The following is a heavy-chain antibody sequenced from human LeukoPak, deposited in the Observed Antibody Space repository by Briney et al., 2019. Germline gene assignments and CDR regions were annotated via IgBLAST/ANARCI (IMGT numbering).Heavy chain of an antibody. D-gene: IGHD3-22*01. CDR1: GFTFSSYG. Sequence: GGSLRLSCAASGFTFSSYGMHWVRQAPGKGLEWVAFIRYDGSNKYYADSVKGRFTISRDNSKNTLDLQMNSLRAEDTAVYYCAKTLYYYDSSGYSDYWGQGTLVTVSS. J-gene: IGHJ4*02. CDR2: IRYDGSNK. CDR3: AKTLYYYDSSGYSDY. V-gene: IGHV3-30*02.